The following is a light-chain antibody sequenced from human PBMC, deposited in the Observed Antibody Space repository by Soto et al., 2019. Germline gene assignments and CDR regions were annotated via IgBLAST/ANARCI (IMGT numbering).Light chain of an antibody. CDR3: SSYSSSSIRL. CDR2: EVS. J-gene: IGLJ3*02. CDR1: SSDIGAWNY. Sequence: QSVLTQPASVSGSPGQSITISCTGTSSDIGAWNYVSWYQQHPGKAPKVMVYEVSNRPSGVSNRFSGSKSGNTASLTISGLQPEDEADYYCSSYSSSSIRLFGGGTQLTVL. V-gene: IGLV2-14*01.